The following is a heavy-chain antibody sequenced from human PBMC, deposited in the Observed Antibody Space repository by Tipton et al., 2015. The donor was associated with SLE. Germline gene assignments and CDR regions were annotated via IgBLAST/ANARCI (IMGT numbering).Heavy chain of an antibody. CDR3: ARHRQYCSGPNCYHFFDY. J-gene: IGHJ4*02. CDR2: FYHSGST. V-gene: IGHV4-38-2*02. D-gene: IGHD2-2*01. CDR1: GHSISSGYY. Sequence: GLVKPSETLSLICNVSGHSISSGYYWGWIRQFPGKGLEWIGSFYHSGSTYYNPSLKSRVTISVDTSKNQFSLKLTSVTAADTAVYYCARHRQYCSGPNCYHFFDYWGQGTLVTVST.